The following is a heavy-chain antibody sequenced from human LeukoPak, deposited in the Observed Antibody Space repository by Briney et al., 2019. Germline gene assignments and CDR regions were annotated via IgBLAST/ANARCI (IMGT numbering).Heavy chain of an antibody. J-gene: IGHJ3*02. Sequence: PGGSLRLSCAAFGFTFSSYSMNWVRQAPGKGLEWVSSISSSSSYIYYADSVKGRFTISRDNAKNSLYLQMNSLRAEDTAVYYCARIIVVVVAATPPAFDIWGQGTMVTVSS. V-gene: IGHV3-21*01. D-gene: IGHD2-15*01. CDR1: GFTFSSYS. CDR3: ARIIVVVVAATPPAFDI. CDR2: ISSSSSYI.